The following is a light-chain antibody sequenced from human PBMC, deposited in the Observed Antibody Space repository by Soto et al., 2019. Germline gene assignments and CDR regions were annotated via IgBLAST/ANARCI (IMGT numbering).Light chain of an antibody. CDR2: GNT. CDR3: QSHDSSLSAWV. J-gene: IGLJ3*02. V-gene: IGLV1-40*01. Sequence: QSVLTQPPSVSGAPGQRVTISCTGASSNIGAGYDVHWYQHLPGTVPKLLIYGNTNRPSGVPDRFSGSKSGTSASLAITGLQSEDEADYYCQSHDSSLSAWVFGGGTKGTVL. CDR1: SSNIGAGYD.